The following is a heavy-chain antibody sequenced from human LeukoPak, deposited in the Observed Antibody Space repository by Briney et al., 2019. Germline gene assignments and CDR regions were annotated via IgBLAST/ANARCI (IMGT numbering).Heavy chain of an antibody. V-gene: IGHV1-2*02. CDR3: TRLLGTWNTFDF. CDR2: INPNSGGT. D-gene: IGHD1/OR15-1a*01. CDR1: GYTFTGYY. Sequence: GASVKVSCKXSGYTFTGYYMHWVRQASGQGLEWMGWINPNSGGTNYAQKFQGRVTMTRDTSISTAYMELSRLRSDDTAVYYCTRLLGTWNTFDFWGQGTLVTVSS. J-gene: IGHJ4*02.